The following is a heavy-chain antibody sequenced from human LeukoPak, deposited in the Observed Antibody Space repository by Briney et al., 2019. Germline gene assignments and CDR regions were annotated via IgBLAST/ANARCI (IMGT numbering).Heavy chain of an antibody. CDR2: MNPNSGNT. CDR3: AREYCTNGVYYLDY. Sequence: EASVNVSYQASGYTFNRYDLQWVGQATGQGLEWMGWMNPNSGNTGYAQKFQGRVTITRNTSISTAYMELSSLRSEDTAVYYCAREYCTNGVYYLDYLGPGTPVNGSS. CDR1: GYTFNRYD. J-gene: IGHJ4*03. D-gene: IGHD2-8*01. V-gene: IGHV1-8*03.